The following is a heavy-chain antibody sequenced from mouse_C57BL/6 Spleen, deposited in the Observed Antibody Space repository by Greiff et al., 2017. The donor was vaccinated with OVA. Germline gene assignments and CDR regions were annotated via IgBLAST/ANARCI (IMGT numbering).Heavy chain of an antibody. V-gene: IGHV3-6*01. CDR3: ARGQLRPYAMDY. CDR2: ISYDGSN. D-gene: IGHD3-2*02. CDR1: GYSITSGYY. Sequence: DVKLQESGPGLVKPSQSLSLTCSVTGYSITSGYYWNWIRQFPGNKLEWMGYISYDGSNNYNPSLKNRISITRDTSKNQFFLKLNSVTTEDTATYYCARGQLRPYAMDYWGQGTSVTVSS. J-gene: IGHJ4*01.